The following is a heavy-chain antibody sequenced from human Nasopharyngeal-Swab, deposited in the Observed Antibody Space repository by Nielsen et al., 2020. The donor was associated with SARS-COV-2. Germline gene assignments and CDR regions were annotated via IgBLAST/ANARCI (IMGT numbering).Heavy chain of an antibody. V-gene: IGHV3-11*05. J-gene: IGHJ4*02. D-gene: IGHD2-15*01. CDR2: ISSSSSYT. Sequence: GSLRLSCAASGFTFSDYYMSWIRQAPGKGLEWVSYISSSSSYTNYADSVKGRFTISRDNAKNSLYLQMNSLRAEDTAVYYCARGSNRNVVVVAATPVYFDYWGQGTLVTVSS. CDR1: GFTFSDYY. CDR3: ARGSNRNVVVVAATPVYFDY.